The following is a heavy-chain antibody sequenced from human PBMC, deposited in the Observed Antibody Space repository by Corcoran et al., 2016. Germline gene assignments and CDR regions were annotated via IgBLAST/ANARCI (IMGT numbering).Heavy chain of an antibody. V-gene: IGHV1-18*01. CDR3: GRFGAFDSSGWLNYYYGMDV. Sequence: QVQLVQSGAEVKKPGASVKVSCKASGYTFTSYGISWVRQAPGQGLEWMGWISAYNGNTNYAQKLQGRVTMTTDTSTSTAYMELRSLRSDDTAVYYCGRFGAFDSSGWLNYYYGMDVWGQGTTVTVSS. CDR1: GYTFTSYG. CDR2: ISAYNGNT. D-gene: IGHD6-19*01. J-gene: IGHJ6*02.